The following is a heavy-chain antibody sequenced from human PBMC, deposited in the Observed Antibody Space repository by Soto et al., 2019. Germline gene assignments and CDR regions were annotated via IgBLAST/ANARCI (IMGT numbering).Heavy chain of an antibody. CDR2: ISHDGSEK. CDR3: ARDADPKSTEFDY. J-gene: IGHJ4*02. Sequence: PGGSLRLSCAASGFTFSSYAMSWVRQAPGKGLEWVANISHDGSEKYYADSVKGRFTISRDNAKNSLYLQMNSLRAEDTAVYYCARDADPKSTEFDYWGQGTLVTVSS. CDR1: GFTFSSYA. V-gene: IGHV3-7*05.